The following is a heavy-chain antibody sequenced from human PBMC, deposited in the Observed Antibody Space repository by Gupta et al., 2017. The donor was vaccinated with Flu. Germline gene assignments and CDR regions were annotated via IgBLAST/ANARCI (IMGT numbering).Heavy chain of an antibody. D-gene: IGHD3-3*01. Sequence: IRQPPGKGLEWIGEVNHSGVTNYNPSLKSRVTISVDTSRNQVSLKLTSVTAADTAVYFCARGASYYDFWSDYNPYFDHWGQGSLVTVSS. V-gene: IGHV4-34*01. CDR3: ARGASYYDFWSDYNPYFDH. CDR2: VNHSGVT. J-gene: IGHJ4*02.